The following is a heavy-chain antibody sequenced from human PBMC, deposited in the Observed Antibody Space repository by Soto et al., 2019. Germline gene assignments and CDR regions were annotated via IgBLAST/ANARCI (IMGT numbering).Heavy chain of an antibody. V-gene: IGHV4-30-2*01. Sequence: LQILSVTCRVVGVAMTYSGCSWSLVRQPPEKGLEWLGCIGHVERTYYNPSFESRLSLSIDRTRNQFSLSLSSMTAADKAVYYCARGGGNASFAFWGKGTPVTVSS. J-gene: IGHJ4*02. D-gene: IGHD2-15*01. CDR3: ARGGGNASFAF. CDR1: GVAMTYSGCS. CDR2: IGHVERT.